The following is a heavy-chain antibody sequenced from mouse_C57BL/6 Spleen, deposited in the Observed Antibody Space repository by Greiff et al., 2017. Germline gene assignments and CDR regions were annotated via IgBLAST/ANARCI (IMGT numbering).Heavy chain of an antibody. CDR3: ARSRDYFDY. Sequence: QVQLQQPGAELVKPGASVKMSCKASGYTFTSYWITWVKQRPGQGLEWIGDIYPGSGSTNYNEKFKSKATLTVDTSSSTAYRQLSSLTSEDAAVYYCARSRDYFDYWGQGTTLTVSS. V-gene: IGHV1-55*01. CDR2: IYPGSGST. CDR1: GYTFTSYW. J-gene: IGHJ2*01.